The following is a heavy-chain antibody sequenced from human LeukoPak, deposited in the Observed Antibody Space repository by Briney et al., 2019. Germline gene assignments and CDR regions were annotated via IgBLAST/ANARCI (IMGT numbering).Heavy chain of an antibody. V-gene: IGHV3-21*01. CDR1: DLPLRSIS. D-gene: IGHD5-24*01. CDR2: ISSSSSYI. Sequence: GGPLGLSGEALDLPLRSISRNWFGRAPGRGLEWVSSISSSSSYIYYADSVKGRFTISRDNAKNSLYLQMNSLRAEDTAVYYCAIIVEMATIVDYWGQGTLVTVSS. J-gene: IGHJ4*02. CDR3: AIIVEMATIVDY.